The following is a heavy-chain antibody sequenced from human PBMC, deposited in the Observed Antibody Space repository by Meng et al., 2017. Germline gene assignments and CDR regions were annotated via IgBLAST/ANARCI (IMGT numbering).Heavy chain of an antibody. V-gene: IGHV4-34*01. J-gene: IGHJ4*02. D-gene: IGHD6-13*01. CDR2: INHSGST. CDR1: GWSFSGYY. Sequence: QGQLQQWGAGLLKPSETLSLTCAGYGWSFSGYYWSWIRQPPGKGLEWIGEINHSGSTNYNPSLKSRVTISVDTSKNQFSLKLSSVTAADTAVYYCARGPLVHQYFDYWGQGTLVTVFS. CDR3: ARGPLVHQYFDY.